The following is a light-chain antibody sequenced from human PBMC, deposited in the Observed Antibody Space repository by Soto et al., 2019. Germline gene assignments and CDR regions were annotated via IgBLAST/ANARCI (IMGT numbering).Light chain of an antibody. CDR3: QQYNSYWT. CDR2: DAS. Sequence: DIRMTQSPSTRSAVVGDRVTITCRASQSISLSLAWYQQKPGKAPDLLISDASNLERGVPSRFSGSGSGTEFTLTISSLQPDDFATYYCQQYNSYWTFGPGTKVDIK. CDR1: QSISLS. J-gene: IGKJ1*01. V-gene: IGKV1-5*01.